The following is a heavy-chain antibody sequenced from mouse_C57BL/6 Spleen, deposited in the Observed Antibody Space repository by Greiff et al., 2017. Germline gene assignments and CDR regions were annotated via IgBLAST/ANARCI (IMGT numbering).Heavy chain of an antibody. CDR3: ARVYDYGYAMDY. CDR2: INPNNGGT. V-gene: IGHV1-22*01. CDR1: GYTFTDYN. Sequence: VQLQQSGPELVKPGASVKMSCKASGYTFTDYNMHWVKQSHGKSLEWIGYINPNNGGTSYNQKFKGKATLTVTKSASTAYMELRSLTSEDSAVYYCARVYDYGYAMDYWGQGTSVTVSS. J-gene: IGHJ4*01. D-gene: IGHD2-4*01.